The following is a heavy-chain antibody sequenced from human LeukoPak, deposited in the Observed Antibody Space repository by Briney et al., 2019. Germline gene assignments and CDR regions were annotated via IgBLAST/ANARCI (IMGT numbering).Heavy chain of an antibody. J-gene: IGHJ5*02. D-gene: IGHD1-26*01. CDR3: AKDHGGGSYETSGFDP. CDR2: ISGSGGST. Sequence: GGSLRLSCAASGFTFSSYAMSWVRQAPGKGLGWVSAISGSGGSTYYADSVKGRFTISRGNSKNTLYLQMNSLRAEDTAVYYCAKDHGGGSYETSGFDPWGQGTLVTVSS. V-gene: IGHV3-23*01. CDR1: GFTFSSYA.